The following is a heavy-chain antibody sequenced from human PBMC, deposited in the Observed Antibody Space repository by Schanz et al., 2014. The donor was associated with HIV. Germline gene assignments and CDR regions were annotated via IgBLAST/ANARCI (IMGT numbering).Heavy chain of an antibody. J-gene: IGHJ4*02. CDR2: MYYGSGT. V-gene: IGHV4-59*01. CDR3: VVGHNHDF. D-gene: IGHD1-1*01. Sequence: QVQLQQWGAGLLKPSETLSLTCTVSGGSISSYYWSWIRQPPGKGLEWIGYMYYGSGTNYNPTLKNRVTILGDTSKNQFSLKLTSLTAADTAVYYCVVGHNHDFWGQGTLVTVSS. CDR1: GGSISSYY.